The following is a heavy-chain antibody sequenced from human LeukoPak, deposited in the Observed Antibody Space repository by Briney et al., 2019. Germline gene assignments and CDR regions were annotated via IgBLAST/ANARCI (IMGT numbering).Heavy chain of an antibody. J-gene: IGHJ6*03. CDR3: ARAAGYGGRYYYYYMDV. D-gene: IGHD5-18*01. CDR1: GGSISSGGYY. Sequence: PSETLSLTCTVSGGSISSGGYYWSWIRQPPGKGLEWIGYTYHSGSTYYNPSLKSRVTISVDTSKNQFSLKLSSVTAADTAVYYCARAAGYGGRYYYYYMDVWGKGTTVTVSS. CDR2: TYHSGST. V-gene: IGHV4-30-2*01.